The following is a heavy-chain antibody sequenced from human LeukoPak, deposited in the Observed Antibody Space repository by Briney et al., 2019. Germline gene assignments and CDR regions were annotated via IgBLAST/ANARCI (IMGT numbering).Heavy chain of an antibody. D-gene: IGHD3-22*01. Sequence: PGGSLRLSCAASGFTFSSYSMNWIRQAPGKGLEWVSSISSSYIYYADSVKGRFTISRDNAKNSLYLQMNSLRAEDTAVYYCARDLDYYDSSGYLHWGQGTLVTVSS. J-gene: IGHJ4*02. CDR3: ARDLDYYDSSGYLH. CDR1: GFTFSSYS. CDR2: ISSSYI. V-gene: IGHV3-21*01.